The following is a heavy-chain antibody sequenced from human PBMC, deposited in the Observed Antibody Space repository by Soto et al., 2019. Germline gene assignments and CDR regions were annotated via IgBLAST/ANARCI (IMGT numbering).Heavy chain of an antibody. CDR2: IYYSGST. D-gene: IGHD3-10*01. CDR1: GGSISSGGYY. J-gene: IGHJ6*02. Sequence: QVQLQESGPGLVKPSQTLSLTCTVSGGSISSGGYYWSWIRQHPGKGLEWIGYIYYSGSTYYNPSIKSRVTISVDKSKNQFSLKLSSVTAADTAVYYCARDNRGVMPMDVWGQGTTVTVSS. V-gene: IGHV4-31*03. CDR3: ARDNRGVMPMDV.